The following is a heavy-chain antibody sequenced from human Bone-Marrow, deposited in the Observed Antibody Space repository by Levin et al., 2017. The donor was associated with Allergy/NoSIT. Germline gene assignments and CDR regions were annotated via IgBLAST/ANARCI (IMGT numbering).Heavy chain of an antibody. D-gene: IGHD3-3*02. CDR1: GFTFSSYA. J-gene: IGHJ5*02. CDR2: ISGSGGST. Sequence: GGSLRLSCAASGFTFSSYAMSWVRQAPGKGLEWVSAISGSGGSTYYADSVKGRFTISRDNSKNTLYLQMNSLRAEDTAVYYCAKDRHHGVLGSWLDPWGQGTLVTVSS. V-gene: IGHV3-23*01. CDR3: AKDRHHGVLGSWLDP.